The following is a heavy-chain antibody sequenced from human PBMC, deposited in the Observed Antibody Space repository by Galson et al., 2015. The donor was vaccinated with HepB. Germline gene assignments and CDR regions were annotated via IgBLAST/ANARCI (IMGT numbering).Heavy chain of an antibody. CDR3: ARQFRITMVRGPLGY. CDR1: GFTFSSYA. Sequence: SLRLSCAASGFTFSSYAMSWVRQAPGKGLEWVSAISGSGGSTYYADSVKGRFTISRDNSKNTLYLQMNSLRAEDTAVYYCARQFRITMVRGPLGYWGQGTLVTVSS. D-gene: IGHD3-10*01. V-gene: IGHV3-23*01. CDR2: ISGSGGST. J-gene: IGHJ4*02.